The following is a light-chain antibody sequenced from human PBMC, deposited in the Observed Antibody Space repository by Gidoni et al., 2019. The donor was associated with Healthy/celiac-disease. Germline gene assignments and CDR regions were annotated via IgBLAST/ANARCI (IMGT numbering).Light chain of an antibody. Sequence: DIQLTHSPSSLSASVGDRVTITCRASQSIISYLHWYQQKPGKAPKLLIYDASSLQSGVPSRFSGSGSGTEFTLTISSLQPEDFATYYCQQSYSNTWTFGQGTKVEIK. CDR2: DAS. CDR1: QSIISY. V-gene: IGKV1-39*01. CDR3: QQSYSNTWT. J-gene: IGKJ1*01.